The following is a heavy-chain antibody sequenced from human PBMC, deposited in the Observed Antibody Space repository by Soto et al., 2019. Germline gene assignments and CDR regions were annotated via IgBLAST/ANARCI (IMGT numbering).Heavy chain of an antibody. CDR1: GGSISSGGYY. Sequence: SETLSLTCTVSGGSISSGGYYWSWIRQHPGKGLEWIGYIYYSGSTYYNPSLKSRVTISVDTSKNQFSLKLSSVTAADTAVYYCARDPGYDFWSGYYTGIRTYGMDVWGRGTTVTVSS. J-gene: IGHJ6*02. CDR3: ARDPGYDFWSGYYTGIRTYGMDV. CDR2: IYYSGST. D-gene: IGHD3-3*01. V-gene: IGHV4-31*03.